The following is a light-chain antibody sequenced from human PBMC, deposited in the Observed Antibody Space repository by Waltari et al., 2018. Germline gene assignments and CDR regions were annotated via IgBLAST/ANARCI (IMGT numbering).Light chain of an antibody. Sequence: QSVLTQPPSVSAAPAQRVTIPCSAGTSNLGHNYVSWYRQFPGTAPKLLIYEDSERPSGIPGRFSGSKSGTSATLDITGLQAGDEADYYCGTWDSSLSGAVFGGGTHLTVL. CDR1: TSNLGHNY. CDR3: GTWDSSLSGAV. J-gene: IGLJ7*01. CDR2: EDS. V-gene: IGLV1-51*02.